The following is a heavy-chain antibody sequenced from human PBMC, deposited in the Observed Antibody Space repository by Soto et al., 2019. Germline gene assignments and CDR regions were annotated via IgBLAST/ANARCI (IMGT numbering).Heavy chain of an antibody. J-gene: IGHJ3*02. CDR2: IRRGGRYI. Sequence: EVQLVESGGDLVQPGGSLRLSCAASGFSFSRDSMHWVRQTPGKGLEWVTHIRRGGRYINYADSVKGRFSISRDKARNPLYLQMNRLCAEDTAVYYCGREADAFDIWGQGTLVTVSS. CDR3: GREADAFDI. V-gene: IGHV3-74*01. CDR1: GFSFSRDS.